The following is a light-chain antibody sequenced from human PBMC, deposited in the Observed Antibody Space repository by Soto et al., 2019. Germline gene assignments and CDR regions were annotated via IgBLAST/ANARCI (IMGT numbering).Light chain of an antibody. V-gene: IGLV1-47*01. CDR3: AAWDNNLGGPA. CDR1: NSNIGSKY. J-gene: IGLJ2*01. CDR2: RNN. Sequence: QSVLTQPPSASGTPGQRVSISCSGSNSNIGSKYVYWYQQLPGTAPKLLMYRNNQRPSGVPDRFSGSKSGTSASLAISGLRSEDEADHYCAAWDNNLGGPAFGGGTKLTVL.